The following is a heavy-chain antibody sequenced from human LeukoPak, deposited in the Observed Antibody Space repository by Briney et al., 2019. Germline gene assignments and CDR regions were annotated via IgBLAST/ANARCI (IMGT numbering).Heavy chain of an antibody. Sequence: GSLRLSSAASGFTFDDYAMHWVRQAPGKGLEWVTLITGDGGSTYYADSVKGRFTISRDNSKNSLYLQMNSLGTEDTALYYCAKDPEEIVLMVYAGDWFDPWGQGALVTVSS. D-gene: IGHD2-8*01. CDR3: AKDPEEIVLMVYAGDWFDP. J-gene: IGHJ5*02. CDR2: ITGDGGST. CDR1: GFTFDDYA. V-gene: IGHV3-43*02.